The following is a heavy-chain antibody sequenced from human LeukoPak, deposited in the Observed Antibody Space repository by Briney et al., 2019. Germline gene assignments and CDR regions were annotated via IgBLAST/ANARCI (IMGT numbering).Heavy chain of an antibody. V-gene: IGHV4-39*01. CDR3: ARQTGSGLFILP. CDR2: IYYSGNT. CDR1: GVSISSSNSY. J-gene: IGHJ4*02. D-gene: IGHD3/OR15-3a*01. Sequence: SETLSLTCTVSGVSISSSNSYWGWIRQPPGKGLEWIGSIYYSGNTYNNASLKSQVSISIDTSKNQFSLRLTSVTAADTAVYYCARQTGSGLFILPGGQGTLVTVSS.